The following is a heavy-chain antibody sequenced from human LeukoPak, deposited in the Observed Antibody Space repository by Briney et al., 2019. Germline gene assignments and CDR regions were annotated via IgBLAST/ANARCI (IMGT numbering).Heavy chain of an antibody. CDR2: INHSGST. V-gene: IGHV4-34*01. Sequence: TSETLSLTCAVYGGSFSGYYWSWIRQPPGKGLEWIGEINHSGSTNYNPSLKSRVTISVDTSMNQFSLKLSSVTAADTAVYYCARKEYSSSWFSSWGQGTLVTVSS. CDR1: GGSFSGYY. J-gene: IGHJ5*01. CDR3: ARKEYSSSWFSS. D-gene: IGHD6-13*01.